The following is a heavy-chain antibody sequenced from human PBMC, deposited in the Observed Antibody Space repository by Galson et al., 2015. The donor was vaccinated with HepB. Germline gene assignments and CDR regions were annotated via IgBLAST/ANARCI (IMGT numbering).Heavy chain of an antibody. Sequence: SCKASGGTFSSYAISWVRQAPGQGLEWMGVIMPIFATTNYAQKFQGRLTIAADESTSTAYMELSSLTSEDTAVYYSAREAETASIYFDYWGQGALVTVSS. D-gene: IGHD1-1*01. CDR1: GGTFSSYA. J-gene: IGHJ4*02. CDR3: AREAETASIYFDY. V-gene: IGHV1-69*01. CDR2: IMPIFATT.